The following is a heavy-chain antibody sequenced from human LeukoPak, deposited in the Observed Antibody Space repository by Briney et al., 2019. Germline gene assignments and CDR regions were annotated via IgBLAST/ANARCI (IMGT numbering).Heavy chain of an antibody. CDR3: AKKYSTGLDP. V-gene: IGHV3-23*01. D-gene: IGHD1-26*01. CDR2: INGSGGST. Sequence: GGSLRLSCAASGFTFSDHWMSWVRQAPGKGLEWVSDINGSGGSTYYTDSVKGRFTISRDNSKNTLYLQMNSLRAEDTAIYYCAKKYSTGLDPWGQGTLVTVSS. J-gene: IGHJ5*02. CDR1: GFTFSDHW.